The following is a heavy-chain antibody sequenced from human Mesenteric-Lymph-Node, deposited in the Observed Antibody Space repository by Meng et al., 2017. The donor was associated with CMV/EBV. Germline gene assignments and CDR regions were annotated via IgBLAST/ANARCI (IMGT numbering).Heavy chain of an antibody. J-gene: IGHJ5*02. Sequence: GESLKISCAASGFTFSSYWMHWVRQAPGKGLVWVSRINSDGSSTSYADSVKGRFTISRDNAKNTLYLQMNSLRAEDTAVYYCARARSINWFDPWGQGTLVTVSS. CDR2: INSDGSST. CDR1: GFTFSSYW. V-gene: IGHV3-74*01. CDR3: ARARSINWFDP.